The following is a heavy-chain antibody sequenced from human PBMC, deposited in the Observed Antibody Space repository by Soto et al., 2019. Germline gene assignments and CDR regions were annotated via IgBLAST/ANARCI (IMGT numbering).Heavy chain of an antibody. Sequence: ASVKVSCKASGYTFTSYGISWVRQAPGQGLEWMGWISAYNGNTDYAQKLQGRVTMTTDTSTSTAYMELRSLRSDDTAVYYCARDRAQITMIVVAPPAYWGQGTLVTVSS. D-gene: IGHD3-22*01. J-gene: IGHJ4*02. CDR3: ARDRAQITMIVVAPPAY. CDR2: ISAYNGNT. CDR1: GYTFTSYG. V-gene: IGHV1-18*01.